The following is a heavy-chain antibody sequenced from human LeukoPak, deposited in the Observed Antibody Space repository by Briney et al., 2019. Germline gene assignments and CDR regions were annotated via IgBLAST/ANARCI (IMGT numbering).Heavy chain of an antibody. CDR3: ARPAIGRWFGESYAFDI. D-gene: IGHD3-10*01. CDR1: GGSISSSSYY. Sequence: KPSETLSLTCTVSGGSISSSSYYWGWIRQPPGKGLEWIGSIYYSGSTYYNPSLKSRVTISVDTSKNQFSLKLSSVTAADTAVYYCARPAIGRWFGESYAFDIWGQGTMVTVSS. J-gene: IGHJ3*02. V-gene: IGHV4-39*01. CDR2: IYYSGST.